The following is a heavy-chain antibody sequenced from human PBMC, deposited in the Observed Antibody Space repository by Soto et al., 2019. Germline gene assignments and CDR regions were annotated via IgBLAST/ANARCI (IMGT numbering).Heavy chain of an antibody. D-gene: IGHD2-2*01. CDR2: INAGNGNT. V-gene: IGHV1-3*01. Sequence: QVQLVQSGAEVKKPGASVKVSCKASGYTFTSYAMHWVRQAPGQRLEWMGWINAGNGNTKYSQKFQGRVTITRDTSAGTAYMELSSLRSEDTAVYYCARGGNCSSTSCYGGMDVWGKGTTVTVSS. CDR3: ARGGNCSSTSCYGGMDV. CDR1: GYTFTSYA. J-gene: IGHJ6*04.